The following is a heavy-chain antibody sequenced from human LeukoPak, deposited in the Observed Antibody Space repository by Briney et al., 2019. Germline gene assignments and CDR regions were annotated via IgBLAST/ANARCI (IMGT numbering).Heavy chain of an antibody. Sequence: GGSLRLSCAASGFTFSSYSMNWVRQAPGKGLEWVSAISGSGGSTYYADSVKGRFTISRDNSKNTLYLQMNSLRAEDTAVYYCAREWTVYYCTNGVCYIDYWGQGTLVTVSS. CDR3: AREWTVYYCTNGVCYIDY. J-gene: IGHJ4*02. CDR2: ISGSGGST. D-gene: IGHD2-8*01. CDR1: GFTFSSYS. V-gene: IGHV3-23*01.